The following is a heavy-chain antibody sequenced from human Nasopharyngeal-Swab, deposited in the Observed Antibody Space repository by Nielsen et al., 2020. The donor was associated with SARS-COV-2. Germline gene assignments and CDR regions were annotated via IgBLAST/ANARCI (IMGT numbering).Heavy chain of an antibody. V-gene: IGHV4-4*02. J-gene: IGHJ4*02. CDR2: IHHSRGT. CDR3: TRGGAWRFDY. CDR1: GDSISNDRW. D-gene: IGHD3-16*01. Sequence: SETLSLTCAVSGDSISNDRWWTWVRQPPGKGPEYIGEIHHSRGTNYSPSLRGRVTMSLDKSKNQFSLMLSFVTAADTAMYYCTRGGAWRFDYWGQGTLVTVSS.